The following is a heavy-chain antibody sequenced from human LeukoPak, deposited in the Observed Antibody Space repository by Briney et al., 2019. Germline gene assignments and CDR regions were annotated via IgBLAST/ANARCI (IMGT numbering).Heavy chain of an antibody. CDR1: GFTFSSYG. Sequence: PGGSLRLSCAASGFTFSSYGMHWVRRAPGKGLEWVAVISYDGSNKYYADSVKGRFTISRDNSKNTLYLQMNSLRAEDTAVYYCAKATGTYCSGGSCSRGPGYWGQGTLVTVSS. CDR2: ISYDGSNK. V-gene: IGHV3-30*18. J-gene: IGHJ4*02. D-gene: IGHD2-15*01. CDR3: AKATGTYCSGGSCSRGPGY.